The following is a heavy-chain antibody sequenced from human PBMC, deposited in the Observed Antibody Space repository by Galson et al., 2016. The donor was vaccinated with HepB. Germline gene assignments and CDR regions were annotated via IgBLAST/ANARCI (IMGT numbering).Heavy chain of an antibody. V-gene: IGHV3-33*01. CDR2: SWYDGGNN. J-gene: IGHJ6*02. CDR3: ARAGTYYYYGLDV. D-gene: IGHD1-26*01. Sequence: PGKVLEWVAVSWYDGGNNYYSDSVKGRVTVSRDRSKNTLYLQLNSLRAEDTAVYYCARAGTYYYYGLDVWGLGTTVTVSS.